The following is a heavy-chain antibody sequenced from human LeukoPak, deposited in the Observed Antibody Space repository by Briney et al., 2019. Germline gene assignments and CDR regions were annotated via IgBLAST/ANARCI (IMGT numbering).Heavy chain of an antibody. CDR1: GFTFSDYY. CDR2: IYYSGTT. D-gene: IGHD6-13*01. Sequence: GALRLSCAASGFTFSDYYMSWIRQPPGKGLEWIGYIYYSGTTNYNPSLKSRVTISVDTSKNQFSLKLSSVTAADTAVYYCARGVYIAAAQYGYWGQGTLVTVSS. J-gene: IGHJ4*02. CDR3: ARGVYIAAAQYGY. V-gene: IGHV4-59*01.